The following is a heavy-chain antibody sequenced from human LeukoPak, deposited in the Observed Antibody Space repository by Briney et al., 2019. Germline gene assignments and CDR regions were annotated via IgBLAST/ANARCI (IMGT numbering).Heavy chain of an antibody. CDR3: ARVRRRDGYKKDWYFDL. V-gene: IGHV4-59*01. J-gene: IGHJ2*01. CDR1: GGSISSYY. Sequence: SETLSLTCTVSGGSISSYYWSWIRQPPGKGLEWIGYIYYSGSTNYNPSLKSRVTISVDTSKNQFSLKLSSVTAADTAVYYCARVRRRDGYKKDWYFDLWGRGTLVTVSS. CDR2: IYYSGST. D-gene: IGHD5-24*01.